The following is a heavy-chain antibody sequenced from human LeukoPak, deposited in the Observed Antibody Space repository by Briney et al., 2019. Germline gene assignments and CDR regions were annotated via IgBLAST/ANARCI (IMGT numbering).Heavy chain of an antibody. CDR3: AKGKPEMATMICEIDY. CDR1: GFTFNNYG. D-gene: IGHD5-24*01. J-gene: IGHJ4*02. CDR2: IRYNGNNQ. V-gene: IGHV3-30*02. Sequence: PGGSLRLSCAASGFTFNNYGMHWVRQAPGKGLEWVAFIRYNGNNQYYADSVKGRFTISRDNSKNTLYLAMNSLRAEDTAVYYCAKGKPEMATMICEIDYWGQGTLVTVSS.